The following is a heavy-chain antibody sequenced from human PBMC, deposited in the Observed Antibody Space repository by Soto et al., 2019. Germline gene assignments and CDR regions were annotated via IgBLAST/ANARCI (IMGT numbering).Heavy chain of an antibody. CDR3: PRARTWPVKWVGFDP. CDR2: IIPIFGTA. J-gene: IGHJ5*02. Sequence: QVQLVQSGAEVKKPGSSVKVSCKASGGTFSSYAISWVRQAPGQGLEWMGGIIPIFGTANYAQKFQGRVTITATQSTSTAYMELTSRASEETAFNYCPRARTWPVKWVGFDPCGPGTLVTVSS. CDR1: GGTFSSYA. V-gene: IGHV1-69*12. D-gene: IGHD4-4*01.